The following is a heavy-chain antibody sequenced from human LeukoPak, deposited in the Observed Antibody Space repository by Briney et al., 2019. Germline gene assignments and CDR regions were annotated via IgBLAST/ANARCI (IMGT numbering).Heavy chain of an antibody. CDR2: IYYSGST. D-gene: IGHD3-10*01. CDR3: ARERLLWFGDRWFDP. V-gene: IGHV4-59*01. Sequence: SETLSLTCTVSGGSISSYYWSWIRQPQGTGLEWIGYIYYSGSTNYNPSLKCRVTISVDTSKNQFSLKLSSVTAADTAVYYCARERLLWFGDRWFDPWGQGTLVTVSS. CDR1: GGSISSYY. J-gene: IGHJ5*02.